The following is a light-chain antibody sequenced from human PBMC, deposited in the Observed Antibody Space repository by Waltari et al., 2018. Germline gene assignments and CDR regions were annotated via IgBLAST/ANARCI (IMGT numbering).Light chain of an antibody. V-gene: IGLV2-8*01. CDR2: EVS. J-gene: IGLJ2*01. CDR3: TSYAGSDNFVV. Sequence: QSALTQSPSASGSPGQSVTISCTGISSDIDYHDYVSWYQQPPGNAPKVMIYEVSKRSSGVPDRFSGSKSGNTASLTISGLQAEDEADYYCTSYAGSDNFVVFGGGTKLTVL. CDR1: SSDIDYHDY.